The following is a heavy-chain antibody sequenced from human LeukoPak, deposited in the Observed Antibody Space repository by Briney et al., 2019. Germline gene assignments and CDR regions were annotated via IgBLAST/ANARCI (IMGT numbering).Heavy chain of an antibody. CDR2: ISGSGDIT. J-gene: IGHJ4*02. Sequence: GGSLRLSCAASGFTFSSYDMNWVRQAPGKGLEWVSAISGSGDITNHADSVKGRFTVSRDNSKNTLYLQTNSLRAEDTAVYYCAKPSIPWGSGTVKIYYFDYWGQGTLVTVSS. D-gene: IGHD3-10*01. CDR1: GFTFSSYD. CDR3: AKPSIPWGSGTVKIYYFDY. V-gene: IGHV3-23*01.